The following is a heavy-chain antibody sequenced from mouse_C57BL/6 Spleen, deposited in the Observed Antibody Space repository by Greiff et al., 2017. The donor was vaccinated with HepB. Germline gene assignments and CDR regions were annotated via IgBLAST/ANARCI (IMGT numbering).Heavy chain of an antibody. D-gene: IGHD1-1*01. Sequence: EVKLVESGPGLVKPSQSLSLTCSVTGYSITSGYYWNWIRQFPGNKLEWMGYISYDGSNNYNPSLKNRISITRDTSKNQFFLKLNSVTTEDTATYYCARDRDGRGWYFDVWGTGTTVTVSS. CDR2: ISYDGSN. J-gene: IGHJ1*03. CDR1: GYSITSGYY. CDR3: ARDRDGRGWYFDV. V-gene: IGHV3-6*01.